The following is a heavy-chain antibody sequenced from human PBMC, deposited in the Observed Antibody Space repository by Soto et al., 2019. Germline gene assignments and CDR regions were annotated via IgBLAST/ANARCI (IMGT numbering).Heavy chain of an antibody. D-gene: IGHD2-21*02. Sequence: PSDTLSLTCTVSGGSISSSSYYWGWIRQPPGKGLEWIGSIYYSGSTYYNPSLKSRVTISVDTSKNQFSLKLSSVTAADTAVYYCARLNCGGDCYYASGVPRFYYYGMDVWGQGTTVTVS. CDR1: GGSISSSSYY. CDR3: ARLNCGGDCYYASGVPRFYYYGMDV. J-gene: IGHJ6*02. CDR2: IYYSGST. V-gene: IGHV4-39*01.